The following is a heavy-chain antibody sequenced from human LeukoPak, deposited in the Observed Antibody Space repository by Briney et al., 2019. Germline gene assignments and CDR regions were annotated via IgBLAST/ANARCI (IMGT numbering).Heavy chain of an antibody. V-gene: IGHV3-23*01. CDR3: AKLDVWFGESY. J-gene: IGHJ4*02. Sequence: GSLRLSCAASGFTFSSYAMSWVRQAPGKGLEWVSAISGSGGSTYYADSVKGRFTISRDNSKSTLYLQMNSLRAEDTAVYYCAKLDVWFGESYWGQGTLVTVSS. CDR1: GFTFSSYA. D-gene: IGHD3-10*01. CDR2: ISGSGGST.